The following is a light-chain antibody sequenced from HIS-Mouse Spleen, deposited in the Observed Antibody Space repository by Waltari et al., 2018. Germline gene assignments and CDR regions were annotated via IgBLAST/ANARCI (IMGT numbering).Light chain of an antibody. J-gene: IGLJ2*01. CDR2: QVS. Sequence: SYELTQPPSVSVSPGQTASITCAGDKLGDKYACWYQQKPGQSPVLVIYQVSKRPAGIPWRFSGSNSGNPATLTISGTQAMDEADYYCQAWDSSTVVFGGGTKLTVL. CDR1: KLGDKY. CDR3: QAWDSSTVV. V-gene: IGLV3-1*01.